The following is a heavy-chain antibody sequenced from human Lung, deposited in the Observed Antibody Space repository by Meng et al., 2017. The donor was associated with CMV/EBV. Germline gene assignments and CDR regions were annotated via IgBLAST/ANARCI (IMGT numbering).Heavy chain of an antibody. D-gene: IGHD6-13*01. V-gene: IGHV3-53*01. Sequence: SCAASGFTVSSNYMSWVRQAPGKGLEWVSVIYSGGSTYYADSVKGRFTISRDNSKNTLYLQMNSPRAEDTAVYYCARGRGSSWYVFVYWGQGTLVTVSS. CDR1: GFTVSSNY. J-gene: IGHJ4*02. CDR2: IYSGGST. CDR3: ARGRGSSWYVFVY.